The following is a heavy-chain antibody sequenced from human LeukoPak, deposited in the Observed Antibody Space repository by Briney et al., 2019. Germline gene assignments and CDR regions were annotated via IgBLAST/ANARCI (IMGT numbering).Heavy chain of an antibody. CDR3: AKGVRWVIIAAALNWFDP. J-gene: IGHJ5*02. Sequence: SETLSLTCTVSGGSISSYYWSWIRQPPGKGLEWIGEINHSGSTNYNPSLKSRVTISVDTSKNQFSLKLSSVTAADTAVYYCAKGVRWVIIAAALNWFDPWGQGTLVTVSS. CDR1: GGSISSYY. CDR2: INHSGST. V-gene: IGHV4-34*01. D-gene: IGHD6-13*01.